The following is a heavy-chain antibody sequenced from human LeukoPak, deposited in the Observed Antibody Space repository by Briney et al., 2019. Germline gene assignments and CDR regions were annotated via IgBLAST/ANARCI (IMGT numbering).Heavy chain of an antibody. CDR1: GFTFSSYS. Sequence: GGSLRLSCAASGFTFSSYSMNWVRQAPGKGLEWVSSISSSSSYIYYADSVKGRFTISRDNAKNSLYLQMNSLRAEDTAVYYCARGLGPYPSHMAVAGKEGREFDYWGQGTLVTVSS. V-gene: IGHV3-21*01. CDR3: ARGLGPYPSHMAVAGKEGREFDY. CDR2: ISSSSSYI. D-gene: IGHD6-19*01. J-gene: IGHJ4*02.